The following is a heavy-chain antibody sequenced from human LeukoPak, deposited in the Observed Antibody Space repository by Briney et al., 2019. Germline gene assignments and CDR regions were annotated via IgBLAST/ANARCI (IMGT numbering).Heavy chain of an antibody. Sequence: SETLSLTCTVSGGPISSTNYYWGWIRQPPGKRPEWMGNIYYSGSSYYTPSLQSRGAISVDSSKNQFSLRLSSVTAADTAVYYCARILILSSGWTPFDYWGQGALVTVSS. CDR3: ARILILSSGWTPFDY. V-gene: IGHV4-39*01. CDR2: IYYSGSS. J-gene: IGHJ4*02. CDR1: GGPISSTNYY. D-gene: IGHD6-19*01.